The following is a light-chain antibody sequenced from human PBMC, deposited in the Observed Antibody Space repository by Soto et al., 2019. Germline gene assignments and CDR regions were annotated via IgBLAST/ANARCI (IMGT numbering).Light chain of an antibody. Sequence: DIVLTQSPLSLPVTPGEPASISCRSSQSLLHSNGNIYLDWYLQKPGQSPQLLIYLGSIRASGDPDRFSGRGSGTDFTLKITRVEAEDVGVYYCMQAIQAPRTFGLGTKVEIK. J-gene: IGKJ1*01. CDR3: MQAIQAPRT. CDR1: QSLLHSNGNIY. V-gene: IGKV2-28*01. CDR2: LGS.